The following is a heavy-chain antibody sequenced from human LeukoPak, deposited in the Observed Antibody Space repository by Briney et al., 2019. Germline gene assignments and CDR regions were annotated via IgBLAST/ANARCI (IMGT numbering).Heavy chain of an antibody. V-gene: IGHV3-23*01. Sequence: QPWGSLRLSCEASGFTFSSYAMSWVRQAPGKGLEWVSSISDSGGSTFYADSVKGRFTISRDNSKNTLYLQMSSLRAEDTAIYFCAKRMGDYWGQGTLVTVSS. CDR3: AKRMGDY. CDR1: GFTFSSYA. D-gene: IGHD2-8*01. J-gene: IGHJ4*02. CDR2: ISDSGGST.